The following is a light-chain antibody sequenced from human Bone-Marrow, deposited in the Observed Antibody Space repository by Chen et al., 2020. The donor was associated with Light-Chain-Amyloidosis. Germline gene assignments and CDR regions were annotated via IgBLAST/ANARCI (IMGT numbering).Light chain of an antibody. J-gene: IGLJ1*01. CDR2: RNH. CDR1: SSNIGINY. CDR3: AAWDGSLSGYV. V-gene: IGLV1-47*01. Sequence: QSVLPQRPSGCGTPAQRVTTSCSGASSNIGINYVSWYQQFPGSAPNLLIHRNHQRPSGVPDRFSASKSGTSAFLAISGLRSEDEADYYCAAWDGSLSGYVFGTGTKVIVL.